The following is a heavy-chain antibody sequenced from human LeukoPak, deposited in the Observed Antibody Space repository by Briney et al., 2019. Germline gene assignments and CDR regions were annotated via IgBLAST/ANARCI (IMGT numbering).Heavy chain of an antibody. CDR2: IYNSGNT. Sequence: PGGSLRLSCAASGFTVSSNYMTWVRQAPGKGLEWVSVIYNSGNTYYADSVKGRFTISRDNSKNTLYLQMNSLRAEDTAVYYCAREANYWGQGTLVTVSS. CDR3: AREANY. D-gene: IGHD1-26*01. J-gene: IGHJ4*02. CDR1: GFTVSSNY. V-gene: IGHV3-53*01.